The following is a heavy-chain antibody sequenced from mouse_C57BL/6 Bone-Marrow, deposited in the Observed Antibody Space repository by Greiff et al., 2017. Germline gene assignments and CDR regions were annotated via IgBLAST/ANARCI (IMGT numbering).Heavy chain of an antibody. CDR1: GFTFSSYT. CDR2: ISGGGGNT. J-gene: IGHJ1*03. CDR3: SRQVTTVLATKYFDV. D-gene: IGHD1-1*01. Sequence: EVMLVESGGGLVKPGGSLKLSCAASGFTFSSYTMSWVRQTPEKRLQWVAAISGGGGNTSYPDSVKGRFTISRDNDKNILYLQMSSLRSEDTALYYCSRQVTTVLATKYFDVWGTGTTVTVSS. V-gene: IGHV5-9*01.